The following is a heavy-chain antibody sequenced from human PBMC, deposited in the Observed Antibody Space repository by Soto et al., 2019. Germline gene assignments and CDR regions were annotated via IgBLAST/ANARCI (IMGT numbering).Heavy chain of an antibody. CDR2: IHHSGNT. CDR1: GGSISSNNW. CDR3: ARVIVVPADRGPFDP. Sequence: QVQLQESGPGLVKPSGTLSLTCAVSGGSISSNNWWSWVRQPPGKGLEWIGEIHHSGNTNYIPSLKSRVTISVDKAKKHFSLELSAVTAADTAIYYCARVIVVPADRGPFDPWGQGTLVTVSS. D-gene: IGHD2-2*01. J-gene: IGHJ5*02. V-gene: IGHV4-4*02.